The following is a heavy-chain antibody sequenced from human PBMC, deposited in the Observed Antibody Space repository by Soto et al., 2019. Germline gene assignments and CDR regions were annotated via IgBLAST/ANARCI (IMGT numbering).Heavy chain of an antibody. Sequence: EVQLVETGGGLIQPGGSLKLSCAASAFIVSNFYMSWVRQAPGKGLEWVSVIYPGGHTYYADSVKGRFTISRDNSKNTLYLQMNSLRAEDTAVYYCARDRDIVVVPAAINYGMDVWGQGTTVTVSS. CDR2: IYPGGHT. J-gene: IGHJ6*02. V-gene: IGHV3-53*02. D-gene: IGHD2-2*02. CDR1: AFIVSNFY. CDR3: ARDRDIVVVPAAINYGMDV.